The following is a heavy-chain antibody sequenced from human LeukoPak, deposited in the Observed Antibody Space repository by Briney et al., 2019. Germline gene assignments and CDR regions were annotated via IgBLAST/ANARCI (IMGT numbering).Heavy chain of an antibody. CDR2: ISSSSSTI. J-gene: IGHJ4*02. CDR3: ARVLNSLAAAGTFDY. D-gene: IGHD6-13*01. Sequence: PGGSLRLSCAASGFTFSSYIMNWVRQAPGKGLEWVSYISSSSSTIYYADSVKGRFTISRDNAKNSLYLQMNSLRAEDTAVYYCARVLNSLAAAGTFDYWGQGTLVTVSS. CDR1: GFTFSSYI. V-gene: IGHV3-48*01.